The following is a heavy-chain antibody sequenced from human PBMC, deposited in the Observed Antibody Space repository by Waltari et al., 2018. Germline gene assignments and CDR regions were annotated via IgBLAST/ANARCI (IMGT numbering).Heavy chain of an antibody. D-gene: IGHD6-6*01. CDR2: IYYSGST. CDR3: ARNGYSSSSGGWFDP. V-gene: IGHV4-59*01. CDR1: GGSISSYY. J-gene: IGHJ5*02. Sequence: QVQLQESGPGLVKPSETLSLTCTVSGGSISSYYWSWIRQPPGKGLEWIGYIYYSGSTNYNPSLKSRVTISVDTSKNQFSLKLSSVTAADTAVYYCARNGYSSSSGGWFDPWGQGTLVTVSS.